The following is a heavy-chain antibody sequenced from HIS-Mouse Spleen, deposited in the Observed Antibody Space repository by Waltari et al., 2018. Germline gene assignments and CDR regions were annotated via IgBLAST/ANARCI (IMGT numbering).Heavy chain of an antibody. V-gene: IGHV3-30-3*01. CDR1: GFTVSSYA. CDR3: ARGFVDTAMVDY. D-gene: IGHD5-18*01. CDR2: IANDGSNK. Sequence: QVQLVESGGGVVQPGRSLRLSCAASGFTVSSYAMHWVRQAPGKGLGWVAVIANDGSNKSYADSVKGRFTISRDNSKNTLYLQMNSLRAEDTAVYYCARGFVDTAMVDYWGQGTLVTVSS. J-gene: IGHJ4*02.